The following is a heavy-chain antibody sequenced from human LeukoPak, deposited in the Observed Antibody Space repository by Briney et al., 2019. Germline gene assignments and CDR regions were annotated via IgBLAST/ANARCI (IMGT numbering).Heavy chain of an antibody. CDR1: GGSFSGYY. D-gene: IGHD2-15*01. CDR2: INHSGST. CDR3: AGPVAATIDAFDI. V-gene: IGHV4-34*01. J-gene: IGHJ3*02. Sequence: SETLSLTCAVYGGSFSGYYWSWIRQPPGKGLEWIGEINHSGSTNYNPSLKSRVTISVDTSKNQFSLKLSSVTAADTAVYYCAGPVAATIDAFDIRGQGTMVTVPS.